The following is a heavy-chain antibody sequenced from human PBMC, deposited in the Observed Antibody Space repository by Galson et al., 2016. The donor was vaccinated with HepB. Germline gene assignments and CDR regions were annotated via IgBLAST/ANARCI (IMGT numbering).Heavy chain of an antibody. CDR3: AREQGKWLQAQYYFDF. Sequence: SLRLSCAASGFTFSSYAMHWVRQAPGKGLEWVPIISYDGNNKYYADSVEGRFTISRDNSKNTLYLQMNSLRAEDTAVYYCAREQGKWLQAQYYFDFWGHGILVTVSS. D-gene: IGHD5-24*01. J-gene: IGHJ4*01. CDR2: ISYDGNNK. CDR1: GFTFSSYA. V-gene: IGHV3-30-3*01.